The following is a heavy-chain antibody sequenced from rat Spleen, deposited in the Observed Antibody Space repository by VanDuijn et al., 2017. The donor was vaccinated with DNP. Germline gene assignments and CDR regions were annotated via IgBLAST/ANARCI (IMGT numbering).Heavy chain of an antibody. CDR2: IWSNGGT. V-gene: IGHV2-1*01. J-gene: IGHJ2*01. CDR1: GFSLTSNS. Sequence: QVQLKESGPGLVQPSQTLSLTCTVSGFSLTSNSVHWVRQPPGKGLEWVGAIWSNGGTDYNSAIKSRLSISRDTSKSQVFLKMNSLQTEDTAMYFCASLNYGSYGYWGQGVMVTVSS. D-gene: IGHD1-3*01. CDR3: ASLNYGSYGY.